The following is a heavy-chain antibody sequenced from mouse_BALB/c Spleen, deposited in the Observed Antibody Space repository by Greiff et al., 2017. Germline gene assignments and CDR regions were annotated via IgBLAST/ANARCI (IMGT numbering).Heavy chain of an antibody. D-gene: IGHD2-1*01. Sequence: EVKLEESGGGLVQPGGSRKLSCAASGFTFSSFGMHWVRQAPEKGLEWVAYISSGSSTIYYADTVKGRFTISRDNPKNTLFLQMTSLRSEDTAMYYCARRDGNYLYYAMDYWGQGTSVTVSS. V-gene: IGHV5-17*02. CDR1: GFTFSSFG. CDR2: ISSGSSTI. CDR3: ARRDGNYLYYAMDY. J-gene: IGHJ4*01.